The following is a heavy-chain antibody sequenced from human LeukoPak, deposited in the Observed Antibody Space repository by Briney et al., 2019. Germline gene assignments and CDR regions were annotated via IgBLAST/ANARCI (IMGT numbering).Heavy chain of an antibody. Sequence: TSETLSLTCTVSGGSISSYYWSWIRQPPGKGLEWIGYIYYNGSNYNPSLKSRVTISEDTSKNQFSLKLSSVTAADTAVYYCTRGSNWFDYWGQGTLVTVSS. V-gene: IGHV4-59*01. CDR2: IYYNGS. D-gene: IGHD1-1*01. CDR3: TRGSNWFDY. CDR1: GGSISSYY. J-gene: IGHJ4*02.